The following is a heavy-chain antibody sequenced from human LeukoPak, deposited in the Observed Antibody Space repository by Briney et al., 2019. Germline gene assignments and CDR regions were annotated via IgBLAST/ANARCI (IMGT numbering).Heavy chain of an antibody. J-gene: IGHJ4*01. D-gene: IGHD3-10*01. Sequence: SETLSLTCAVYGGSFSGYYRSWIRQPPGKGLEWIGEINHSGSTNYNPSLKSRVTISEDTSKNQFSLKLSSVTAADTAVYYCAGHGSGHDYWGQGTLVTVSS. V-gene: IGHV4-34*01. CDR1: GGSFSGYY. CDR2: INHSGST. CDR3: AGHGSGHDY.